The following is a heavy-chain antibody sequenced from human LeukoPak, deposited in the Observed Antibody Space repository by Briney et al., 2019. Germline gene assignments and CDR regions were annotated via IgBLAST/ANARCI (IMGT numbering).Heavy chain of an antibody. CDR3: AKPVLSGSYGTDS. CDR1: GFSFSDYY. Sequence: GGSLRLSCAASGFSFSDYYMSWIRQAPGKGLEWVSYISSSGSTMYYADSVKGRFTISRDNAKNSLYLQMNSLRAEDTAVYYCAKPVLSGSYGTDSWGQGTLVTVSS. J-gene: IGHJ4*02. CDR2: ISSSGSTM. V-gene: IGHV3-11*01. D-gene: IGHD1-26*01.